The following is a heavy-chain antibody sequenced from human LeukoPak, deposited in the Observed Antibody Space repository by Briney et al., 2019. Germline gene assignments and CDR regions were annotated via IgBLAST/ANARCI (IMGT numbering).Heavy chain of an antibody. CDR3: AIWAYTSGPGHPRDVSDI. CDR2: IRQDGGEQ. V-gene: IGHV3-7*01. D-gene: IGHD6-19*01. Sequence: GGSLRLSCEASGFTFSNDWMGWVRQAPGKGLEWVANIRQDGGEQYYMDSVKGRFTISRDNGKNSAYLQMYSLRVEDTAVYYCAIWAYTSGPGHPRDVSDIWGQGTTVIVSS. J-gene: IGHJ3*02. CDR1: GFTFSNDW.